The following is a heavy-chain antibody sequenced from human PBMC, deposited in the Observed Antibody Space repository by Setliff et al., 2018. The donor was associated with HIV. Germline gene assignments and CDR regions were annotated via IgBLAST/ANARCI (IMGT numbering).Heavy chain of an antibody. V-gene: IGHV3-7*01. D-gene: IGHD3-3*01. CDR3: ARHPSGVFDY. Sequence: GGPLRLPCAVSGFTFSSYPMTWVRQAPGKGLEWVANINQDGTATFYVDSVQGRFTISRDNAQNSLYLQLNSLRAEDTGVYHCARHPSGVFDYWGQGTLVTVSS. CDR2: INQDGTAT. J-gene: IGHJ4*02. CDR1: GFTFSSYP.